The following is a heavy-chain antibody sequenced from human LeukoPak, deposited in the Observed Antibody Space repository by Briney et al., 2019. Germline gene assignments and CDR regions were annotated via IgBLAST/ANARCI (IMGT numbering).Heavy chain of an antibody. J-gene: IGHJ4*02. D-gene: IGHD2-2*01. CDR3: ERHVGYQLLWGGYYYFDY. CDR2: IYYSGST. V-gene: IGHV4-59*08. CDR1: GGYISSYY. Sequence: SETLSLTCSVSGGYISSYYWSWIRQPPGKGLEWIGNIYYSGSTNYNPSLKSRVTISVDTSKNQFPLKLSSVTAADTAVYYCERHVGYQLLWGGYYYFDYWGQGTLVTVSS.